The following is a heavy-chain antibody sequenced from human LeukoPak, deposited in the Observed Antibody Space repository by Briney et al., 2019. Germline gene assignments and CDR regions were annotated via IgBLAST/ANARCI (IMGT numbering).Heavy chain of an antibody. CDR2: IETSGSN. V-gene: IGHV4-61*02. CDR1: GASISSGGYF. Sequence: PSETLSLTCTVSGASISSGGYFWSWIRQPAGKGVEWIGRIETSGSNNYNPSLKSRVTISVDTSKNQFSLKLRSVTAADTAVYYCARALCINGICEWFDPWGQGTLVTVSS. J-gene: IGHJ5*02. D-gene: IGHD2-8*01. CDR3: ARALCINGICEWFDP.